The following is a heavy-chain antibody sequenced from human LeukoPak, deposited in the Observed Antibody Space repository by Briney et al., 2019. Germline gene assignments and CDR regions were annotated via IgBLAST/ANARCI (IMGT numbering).Heavy chain of an antibody. J-gene: IGHJ4*02. CDR3: ASEAFCAGGSCNVQRVAS. D-gene: IGHD2-8*02. Sequence: ASVKVSCKASGYTFTAYYIHWVRQAPGQGLEWMGWIDTNTGATKYAQKFQGRVTITRDTSTGTAYMELSSLISGDTALYYCASEAFCAGGSCNVQRVASWGPGTLVTVSS. CDR1: GYTFTAYY. CDR2: IDTNTGAT. V-gene: IGHV1-2*02.